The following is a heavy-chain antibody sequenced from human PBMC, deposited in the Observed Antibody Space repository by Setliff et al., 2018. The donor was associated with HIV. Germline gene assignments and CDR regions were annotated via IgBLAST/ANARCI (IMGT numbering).Heavy chain of an antibody. Sequence: SETLSLTCNVSGDSISRYYWSWIRQPPGKGLEWLGYVSYSGSTNFNPSLESRLAMSVDMSKNHFSLKLRSVTAADTAVYYCARHGHFYDSSSSDAFDIWGHGTMVTVSS. CDR1: GDSISRYY. CDR2: VSYSGST. J-gene: IGHJ3*02. V-gene: IGHV4-59*08. D-gene: IGHD3-22*01. CDR3: ARHGHFYDSSSSDAFDI.